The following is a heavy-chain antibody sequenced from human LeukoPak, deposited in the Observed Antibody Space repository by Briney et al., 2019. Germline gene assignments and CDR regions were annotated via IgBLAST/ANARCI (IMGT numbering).Heavy chain of an antibody. Sequence: GGSLRLSCAASGFSFSSFAMTWVRQAPGKGLEWVSSITGGHYPTYNTDSVKGRFTISRDNSKNTLYLQMNSLRADDTAVYYCTKDPNGDYVGAFEPWGQEPWSPSPQ. CDR3: TKDPNGDYVGAFEP. D-gene: IGHD4-17*01. J-gene: IGHJ5*02. V-gene: IGHV3-23*01. CDR1: GFSFSSFA. CDR2: ITGGHYPT.